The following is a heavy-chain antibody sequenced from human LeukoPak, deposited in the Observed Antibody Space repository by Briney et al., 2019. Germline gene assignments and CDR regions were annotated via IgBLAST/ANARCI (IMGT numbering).Heavy chain of an antibody. D-gene: IGHD3-3*01. V-gene: IGHV3-21*01. J-gene: IGHJ3*02. Sequence: PGGSLRLSCAASGFTFSSYSMNWVRQAPGKGLEWVSSISSSSSYIYYADSVKGRFTISRDNAKNSLYLQMNSLRAEDTAVYYCARDIGILRFLEWQPEIAFDIWGQGTMVTVSS. CDR2: ISSSSSYI. CDR1: GFTFSSYS. CDR3: ARDIGILRFLEWQPEIAFDI.